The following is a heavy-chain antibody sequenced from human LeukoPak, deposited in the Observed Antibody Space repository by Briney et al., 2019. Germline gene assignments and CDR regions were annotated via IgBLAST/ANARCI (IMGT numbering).Heavy chain of an antibody. D-gene: IGHD5-12*01. CDR3: ARHLYSGHDRVFDY. CDR2: VYYTGAT. J-gene: IGHJ4*02. CDR1: GGSISGYF. Sequence: PSETLSLTCTVSGGSISGYFWIWIRQPPGKGLEWIGYVYYTGATNYNPSLESRVTISVDTSKNQFSLKLGSVTAADTAVYFCARHLYSGHDRVFDYWGQGSLVTVSS. V-gene: IGHV4-59*08.